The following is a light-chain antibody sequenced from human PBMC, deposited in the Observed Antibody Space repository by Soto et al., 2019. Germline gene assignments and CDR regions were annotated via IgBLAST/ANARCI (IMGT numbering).Light chain of an antibody. CDR2: AAS. CDR1: QSISSY. V-gene: IGKV1-39*01. J-gene: IGKJ1*01. CDR3: QQSYSTPWT. Sequence: DIQMTQSPSSLSASVGDGVTITWRASQSISSYLNWYQQKPGKAPKLLIYAASSLQSGVPSRFSGSGSGTDFTLTISSLQPEDFATYYCQQSYSTPWTFGQGTKVDI.